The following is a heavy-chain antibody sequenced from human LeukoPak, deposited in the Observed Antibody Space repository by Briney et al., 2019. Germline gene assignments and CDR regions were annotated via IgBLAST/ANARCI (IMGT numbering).Heavy chain of an antibody. CDR3: VRDSNLSFDY. V-gene: IGHV3-74*01. Sequence: HPGGSLRLSCAASGLTLSPYWMHWVRQAPGKGLVWVSHISTDGTVTTYADSVKGRFTTSRDNAKNTLYLQMNSLRAEDTAVYYCVRDSNLSFDYWGQGALVTVSS. D-gene: IGHD1-14*01. J-gene: IGHJ4*02. CDR1: GLTLSPYW. CDR2: ISTDGTVT.